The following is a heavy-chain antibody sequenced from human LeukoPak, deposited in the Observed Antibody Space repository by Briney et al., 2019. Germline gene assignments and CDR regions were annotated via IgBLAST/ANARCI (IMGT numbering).Heavy chain of an antibody. D-gene: IGHD5-12*01. V-gene: IGHV1-2*02. Sequence: ASVKVSCKASGGTFSSYAISWVRQAPGQGLEWMGWINPNSGGTNYAQKFQGRVTMTRDTSISTAYMELSRLRSDDTAVYYCARDLYSGYDLERNDYWGQGTLVTVSS. CDR2: INPNSGGT. CDR3: ARDLYSGYDLERNDY. J-gene: IGHJ4*02. CDR1: GGTFSSYA.